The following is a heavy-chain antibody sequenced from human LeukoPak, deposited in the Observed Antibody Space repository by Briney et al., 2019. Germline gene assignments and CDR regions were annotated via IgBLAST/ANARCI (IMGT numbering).Heavy chain of an antibody. CDR1: GYTFASYD. J-gene: IGHJ6*02. CDR2: MNPNSGNT. D-gene: IGHD6-13*01. CDR3: ARGARIAAAGTSSSGMDV. V-gene: IGHV1-8*01. Sequence: ASVTVSCTASGYTFASYDINWVRQATGQGLEWMGWMNPNSGNTGYAQKFQGRVTMTRNTSISTAYMELSSLRSEDTAVYYCARGARIAAAGTSSSGMDVWGQGTTVTVSS.